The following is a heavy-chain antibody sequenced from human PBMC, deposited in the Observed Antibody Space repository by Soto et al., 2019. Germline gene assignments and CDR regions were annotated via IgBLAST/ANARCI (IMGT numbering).Heavy chain of an antibody. D-gene: IGHD6-6*01. CDR2: ISGYNGNT. CDR3: ARKSSSSSWFDP. Sequence: QVQLVQSGAEVKKPGASVKVSCKACGYTFSNYGISWVRQAPGQGLEWMGWISGYNGNTNYAQNFQGRVTMTADPSTRTAYMDLRSLRSDDTAVYFCARKSSSSSWFDPWGQGTLVTVSS. CDR1: GYTFSNYG. J-gene: IGHJ5*02. V-gene: IGHV1-18*01.